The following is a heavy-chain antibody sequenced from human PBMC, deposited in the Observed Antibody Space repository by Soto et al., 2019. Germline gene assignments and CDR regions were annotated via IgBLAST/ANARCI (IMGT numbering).Heavy chain of an antibody. Sequence: QLQLQESGSGLVKPSQTLSLTCAVSGGSISSGCYSWSWIRQPPGKGLEWIGYIYHSGSTYYNPSLKSRVTRSVDRSKNQFSMKLCSVTAAATAVYYCARDPGLWGRGNLVTVSS. CDR3: ARDPGL. J-gene: IGHJ2*01. CDR2: IYHSGST. V-gene: IGHV4-30-2*01. CDR1: GGSISSGCYS.